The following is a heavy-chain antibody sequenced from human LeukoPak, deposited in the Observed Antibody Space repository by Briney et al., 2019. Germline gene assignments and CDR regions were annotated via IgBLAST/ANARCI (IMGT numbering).Heavy chain of an antibody. Sequence: PGGSLRLSCAASGFTFSSYSMNWVRQAPGKGLEWVSYISSSSSTIYYADSVKGRFTISRDNAKNSLYLQMNSLRAEDTAVYYCARDHRCSSWYCRENNWFDPWGQGTLVTVSS. CDR1: GFTFSSYS. CDR2: ISSSSSTI. J-gene: IGHJ5*02. D-gene: IGHD6-13*01. CDR3: ARDHRCSSWYCRENNWFDP. V-gene: IGHV3-48*01.